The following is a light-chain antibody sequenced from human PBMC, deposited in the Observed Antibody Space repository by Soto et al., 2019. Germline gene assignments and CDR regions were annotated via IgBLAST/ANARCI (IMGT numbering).Light chain of an antibody. CDR2: AAS. J-gene: IGKJ2*01. CDR1: QTIGRY. V-gene: IGKV1-39*01. CDR3: QQSYSTPMAT. Sequence: DIQMTQSPSSLSASVGDSVTITCRASQTIGRYVNWYQQEPGKAPKLLIYAASSLQSGVPSRFSGSGSGTDFTLTISSLQPEDFATYYCQQSYSTPMATFGQGTKLEI.